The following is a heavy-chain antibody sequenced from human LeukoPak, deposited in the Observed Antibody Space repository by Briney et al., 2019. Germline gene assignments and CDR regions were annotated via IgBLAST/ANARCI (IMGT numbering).Heavy chain of an antibody. V-gene: IGHV3-53*01. CDR2: LYSGGST. CDR3: ARARPSNPLDY. Sequence: GGSLRLSCAASRFTVSSNYMSWVRPAPGKGLEWVSVLYSGGSTFYADSVKGRFTISRDNSKNTLFLQMNSLRAEDTAVYYCARARPSNPLDYWGQGTLVTVSS. D-gene: IGHD7-27*01. CDR1: RFTVSSNY. J-gene: IGHJ4*02.